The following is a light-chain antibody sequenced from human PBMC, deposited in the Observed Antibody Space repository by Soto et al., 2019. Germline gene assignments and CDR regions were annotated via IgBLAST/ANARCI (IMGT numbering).Light chain of an antibody. V-gene: IGLV1-44*01. Sequence: SLLTQPPSASGTPGQRVSISCYRSGSNIGSNTVNWYQQLPGTAPKLLMYNNNQRPSGVPDRFSGSKSGTSASLAISGLQSEDEADYYCAAWDDSLSGYVFGTGTKVTVL. CDR2: NNN. CDR1: GSNIGSNT. CDR3: AAWDDSLSGYV. J-gene: IGLJ1*01.